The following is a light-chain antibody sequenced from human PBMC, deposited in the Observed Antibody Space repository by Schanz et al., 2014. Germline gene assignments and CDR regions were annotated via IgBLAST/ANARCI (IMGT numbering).Light chain of an antibody. Sequence: QSVLTQPPSASGTPGQRVTISCSGSSSNIGSETVHWYQQLPGTAPKLLMYNNNQRPSGVPDRFSGSKSGTSASLAISGLQSEDEADYYCSSYAGSSFYVFGTGTKLTVL. CDR3: SSYAGSSFYV. V-gene: IGLV1-44*01. CDR2: NNN. J-gene: IGLJ1*01. CDR1: SSNIGSET.